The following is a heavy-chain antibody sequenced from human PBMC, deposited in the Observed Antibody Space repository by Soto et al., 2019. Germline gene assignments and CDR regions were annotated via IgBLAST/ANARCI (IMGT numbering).Heavy chain of an antibody. CDR3: AKDRLPGPRKLGTPSIYYYYGMDV. Sequence: GGSLRLSCAASGFTFSSYAMSWVRQAPGKGLEWVSAISGSGGSTYYADSVKGRFTISRDNSKNTLYLQMNSLRAEDTAVYYCAKDRLPGPRKLGTPSIYYYYGMDVWGQGTTVTVSS. CDR2: ISGSGGST. CDR1: GFTFSSYA. J-gene: IGHJ6*02. D-gene: IGHD7-27*01. V-gene: IGHV3-23*01.